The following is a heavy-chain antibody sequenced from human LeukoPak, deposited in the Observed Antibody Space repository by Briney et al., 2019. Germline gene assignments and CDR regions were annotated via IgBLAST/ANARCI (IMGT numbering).Heavy chain of an antibody. D-gene: IGHD1-26*01. CDR3: ARGYSGSPAY. V-gene: IGHV1-69*13. CDR1: GGTFSSYA. Sequence: ASVKVSCKASGGTFSSYAISWVRQAPGQGLEWMGGIIPIFGTTNYAQKFQGRVTITADESTSTAYMELSSLRSEDTAVYFCARGYSGSPAYWGQGTLVTVSS. J-gene: IGHJ4*02. CDR2: IIPIFGTT.